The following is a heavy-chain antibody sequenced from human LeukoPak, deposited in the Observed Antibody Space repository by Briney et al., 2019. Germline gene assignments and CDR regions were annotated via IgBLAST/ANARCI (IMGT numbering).Heavy chain of an antibody. Sequence: GGSLRLSCAASGFTFSSYWMHWVRQAPGKGLVWVSRINSDGSSTSYADSVKGRFTISRDNAKNTLYLQMNSLRAEDTAVYYCARGPYDYGDYRANYYYYMDVWGKGTTVTISS. D-gene: IGHD4-17*01. J-gene: IGHJ6*03. CDR1: GFTFSSYW. CDR2: INSDGSST. CDR3: ARGPYDYGDYRANYYYYMDV. V-gene: IGHV3-74*01.